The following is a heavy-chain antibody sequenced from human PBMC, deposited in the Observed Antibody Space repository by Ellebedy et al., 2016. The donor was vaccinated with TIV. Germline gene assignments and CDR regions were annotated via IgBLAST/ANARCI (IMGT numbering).Heavy chain of an antibody. CDR1: GFTFSSFA. Sequence: GGSLRLSCAASGFTFSSFAIHWVRQAPGKGLEWLSVISADGSSTYHADSVKGRFTISRDNSKNTLYLQMNRLRIEDTAIYYCAKGTSSGFNYDRVGFAYWGQGTLVTVSS. V-gene: IGHV3-23*01. CDR3: AKGTSSGFNYDRVGFAY. D-gene: IGHD3-16*01. CDR2: ISADGSST. J-gene: IGHJ4*02.